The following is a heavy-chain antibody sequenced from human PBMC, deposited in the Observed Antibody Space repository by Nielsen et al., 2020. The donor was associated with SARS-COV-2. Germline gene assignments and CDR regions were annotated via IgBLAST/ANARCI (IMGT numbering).Heavy chain of an antibody. CDR3: ARGEASERWIRFPLDY. J-gene: IGHJ4*02. D-gene: IGHD5-24*01. V-gene: IGHV1-69*13. CDR1: GGTLSYYA. CDR2: INPFFSAP. Sequence: SVKVSCKASGGTLSYYAISWVRQAPGQGLEWMGGINPFFSAPNYAQKFQGRLTINADASMNTAYMELNSLTSADTAMYYCARGEASERWIRFPLDYWGQGTLVTVSS.